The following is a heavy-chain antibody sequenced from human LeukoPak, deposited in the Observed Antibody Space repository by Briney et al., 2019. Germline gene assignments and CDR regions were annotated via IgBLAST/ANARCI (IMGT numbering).Heavy chain of an antibody. J-gene: IGHJ4*02. CDR1: GFSFSSYS. CDR2: ISTSSSYI. V-gene: IGHV3-21*01. CDR3: AREVENTSGWYSHFDY. Sequence: GGSLRLSCAASGFSFSSYSMNWVRQAPGKGLEWVSSISTSSSYIYYADSVKGRFTISRDNAKNSLYLQMNSLRAEDTAVYYCAREVENTSGWYSHFDYWGQGTLVTVSS. D-gene: IGHD6-19*01.